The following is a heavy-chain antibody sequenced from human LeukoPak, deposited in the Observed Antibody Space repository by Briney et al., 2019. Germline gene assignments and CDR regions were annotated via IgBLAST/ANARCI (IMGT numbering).Heavy chain of an antibody. CDR2: IIPIFGTA. V-gene: IGHV1-69*13. D-gene: IGHD3-9*01. J-gene: IGHJ4*02. CDR1: EGTFSSYA. Sequence: SVKVSCEASEGTFSSYAISWVRQAPGQGLERMGRIIPIFGTAKYAQKFQGRVTITADESTSTAYMELNSLRSEDTAVYYCARDPITPSGRRYFDWSPAYWGQGTLVTVSS. CDR3: ARDPITPSGRRYFDWSPAY.